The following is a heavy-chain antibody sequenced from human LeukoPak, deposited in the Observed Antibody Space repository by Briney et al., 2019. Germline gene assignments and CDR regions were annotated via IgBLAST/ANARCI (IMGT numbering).Heavy chain of an antibody. Sequence: SETLSLTCTVSGGSISGYYWSWLRQSPGKGLECIAYVYSSGSTNYNPSLYSRVTISLDTSKNQFSLKLSSVTAADTAVYFCARSGTRSGGAFDIWGQGTMVTVSS. D-gene: IGHD4-23*01. CDR3: ARSGTRSGGAFDI. CDR2: VYSSGST. V-gene: IGHV4-59*08. J-gene: IGHJ3*02. CDR1: GGSISGYY.